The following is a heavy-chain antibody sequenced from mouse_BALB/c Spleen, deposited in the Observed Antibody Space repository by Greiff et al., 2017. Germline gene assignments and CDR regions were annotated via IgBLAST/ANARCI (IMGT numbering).Heavy chain of an antibody. CDR2: IWAGGST. CDR3: AKIYDGSYYYAMDY. J-gene: IGHJ4*01. Sequence: VQVVESGPGLVAPSQSLSITCTVSGFSLTSYGVHWVRQPPGKGLEWLGVIWAGGSTNYNSALMSRLSISKDNSKSQVFLKMNSLQTDDTAMYYCAKIYDGSYYYAMDYWGQGTSVTVSS. V-gene: IGHV2-9*02. D-gene: IGHD2-3*01. CDR1: GFSLTSYG.